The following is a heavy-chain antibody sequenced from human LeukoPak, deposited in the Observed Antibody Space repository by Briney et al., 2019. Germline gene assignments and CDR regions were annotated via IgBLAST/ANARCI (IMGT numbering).Heavy chain of an antibody. J-gene: IGHJ3*02. CDR2: IYTSGST. Sequence: SETLSLTCTVSGGSISSYYWSWIRQPAGKGLEWTGRIYTSGSTNYNPPLKSRVTMSVDTSKNQFSLKLSSVTAADTAVYYCAREVIVVVPAAQGAFDIWGQGTMVTVSS. CDR1: GGSISSYY. CDR3: AREVIVVVPAAQGAFDI. V-gene: IGHV4-4*07. D-gene: IGHD2-2*01.